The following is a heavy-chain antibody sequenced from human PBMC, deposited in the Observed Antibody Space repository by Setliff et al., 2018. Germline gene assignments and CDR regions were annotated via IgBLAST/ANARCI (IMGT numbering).Heavy chain of an antibody. J-gene: IGHJ3*02. D-gene: IGHD3-22*01. V-gene: IGHV3-48*01. CDR2: ISSSSTSI. CDR1: GFTFSSEY. Sequence: PGGSLRLSCAASGFTFSSEYMNWVRQAPGKGLEWVSYISSSSTSIYSDSVKDRFTISRDNAKKSLYLQMDSLRAEDTAVYYCVRELRVIVGVGIQGVFDSWGQGTMVTVSS. CDR3: VRELRVIVGVGIQGVFDS.